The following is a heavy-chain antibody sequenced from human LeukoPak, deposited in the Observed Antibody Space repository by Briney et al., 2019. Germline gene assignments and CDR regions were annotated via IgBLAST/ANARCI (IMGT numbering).Heavy chain of an antibody. CDR3: ARDSHSVDTATPRGFDP. V-gene: IGHV4-59*01. CDR2: FHDSGSA. Sequence: SETLSLTCTVSGGSISSYFWSWIRQPPGKGLEWIGYFHDSGSANYNPSLKSRITMSVDTSKNQFSLKLRSVTAADTAVYYCARDSHSVDTATPRGFDPWGQGTLVTVSS. CDR1: GGSISSYF. D-gene: IGHD2-15*01. J-gene: IGHJ5*02.